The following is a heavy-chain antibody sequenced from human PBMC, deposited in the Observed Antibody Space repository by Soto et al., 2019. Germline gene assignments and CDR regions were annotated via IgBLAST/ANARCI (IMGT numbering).Heavy chain of an antibody. D-gene: IGHD5-12*01. CDR1: GFTFNSYG. V-gene: IGHV3-30*03. CDR2: ISYDSTKT. J-gene: IGHJ6*02. Sequence: QVQLVESGGGVVQPGRSLRLSCAASGFTFNSYGMHWVRQGPGNGLEWVAFISYDSTKTYYADSVKGRFTISRDNSNSALYVQMISLSCEYTSLYYCGRCRSALSGSHYFSLAVSGQGTKVTVSS. CDR3: GRCRSALSGSHYFSLAV.